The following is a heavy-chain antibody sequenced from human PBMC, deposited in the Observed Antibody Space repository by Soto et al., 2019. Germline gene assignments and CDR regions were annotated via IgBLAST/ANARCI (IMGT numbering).Heavy chain of an antibody. CDR2: IYYSGST. V-gene: IGHV4-30-4*01. CDR3: ARGEYYDSSGYYKESHFDY. J-gene: IGHJ4*02. CDR1: GGSISSGDYY. D-gene: IGHD3-22*01. Sequence: PSETLSLTCTVSGGSISSGDYYWSWIRQPPGKGLEWIGYIYYSGSTYYNPSLKSRVTISVDTSKNQFSLKLSSVTAADTAVYYCARGEYYDSSGYYKESHFDYWGQGTLVTVSS.